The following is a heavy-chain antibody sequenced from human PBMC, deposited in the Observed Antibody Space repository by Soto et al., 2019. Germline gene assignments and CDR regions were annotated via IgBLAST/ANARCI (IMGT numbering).Heavy chain of an antibody. CDR3: ARDRSIAVGRSASGGMDV. D-gene: IGHD6-19*01. V-gene: IGHV4-4*02. CDR2: IYHSGST. J-gene: IGHJ6*02. Sequence: SETLSLTCAVSGGSISSSNWWSWVRQPPGKGLEWIGEIYHSGSTNYNPSLKSRVTISVDKSKNQFSLKLSSVTAADTAVYYCARDRSIAVGRSASGGMDVWGQGTTVTVSS. CDR1: GGSISSSNW.